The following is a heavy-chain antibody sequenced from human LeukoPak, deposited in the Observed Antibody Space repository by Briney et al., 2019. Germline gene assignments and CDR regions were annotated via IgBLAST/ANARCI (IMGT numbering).Heavy chain of an antibody. CDR3: ARLGSLRRDAFAL. Sequence: PGGPLRLSCAASGFTFSSYWMSWVRQAPGKGLEWVANIKQDGSEKYYVDSVKGRFTISRDNAKNSLYLQMNSLRAEDTAVYYCARLGSLRRDAFALWGRGTMVTVAS. CDR2: IKQDGSEK. CDR1: GFTFSSYW. J-gene: IGHJ3*01. D-gene: IGHD1-26*01. V-gene: IGHV3-7*01.